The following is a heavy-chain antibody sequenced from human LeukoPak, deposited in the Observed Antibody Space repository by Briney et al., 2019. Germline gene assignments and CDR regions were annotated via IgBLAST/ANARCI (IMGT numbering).Heavy chain of an antibody. Sequence: ASVKVSCKASGYTFTGYYMHWVRQAPGQGLEWMGWINPNSGGTNYAQKFQGRVTMTRDTSISTAYMELSRLRSDDTAVYYCARAMGGATSDAFDIWGQGTMDTVSS. CDR3: ARAMGGATSDAFDI. CDR2: INPNSGGT. CDR1: GYTFTGYY. V-gene: IGHV1-2*02. J-gene: IGHJ3*02. D-gene: IGHD1-26*01.